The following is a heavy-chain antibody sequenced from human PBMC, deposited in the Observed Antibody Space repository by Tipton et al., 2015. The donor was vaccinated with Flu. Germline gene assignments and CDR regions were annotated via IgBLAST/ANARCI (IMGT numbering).Heavy chain of an antibody. J-gene: IGHJ6*02. CDR3: AKDIFGWLPMPPTGYGMDV. V-gene: IGHV3-43*02. CDR2: ISGDGGST. Sequence: SLRLSCAASGFTFDDYAMHWVRQAPGKGLEWVSLISGDGGSTYYADSVKGRFTISRDNSKNSLYLQMNSLRTEDTALYYCAKDIFGWLPMPPTGYGMDVWGQGTTVTVSS. D-gene: IGHD6-19*01. CDR1: GFTFDDYA.